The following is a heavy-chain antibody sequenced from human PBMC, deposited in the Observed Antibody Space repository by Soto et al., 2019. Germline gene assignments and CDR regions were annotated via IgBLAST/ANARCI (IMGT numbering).Heavy chain of an antibody. Sequence: LSLTCAVSGGSISSSNWWSWVRQPPGKGLEWIGEIYHSGSTNYNPSLKSRVTISVDKSKNQFSLKLSSVTAADTAVYYCAGAGGGTDYYYYGMDVWGQGTTVTVS. V-gene: IGHV4-4*02. J-gene: IGHJ6*02. CDR1: GGSISSSNW. CDR2: IYHSGST. D-gene: IGHD2-15*01. CDR3: AGAGGGTDYYYYGMDV.